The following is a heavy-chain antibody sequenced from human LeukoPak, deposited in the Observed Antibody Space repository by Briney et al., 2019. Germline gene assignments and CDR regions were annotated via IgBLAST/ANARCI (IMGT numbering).Heavy chain of an antibody. D-gene: IGHD5-24*01. CDR1: GGSFSGYY. CDR2: INHSGST. V-gene: IGHV4-34*01. J-gene: IGHJ4*02. CDR3: ARGPIMGWLHGYFDY. Sequence: SETLSLTCAVYGGSFSGYYWSWIRQPPGKGLEWIGEINHSGSTNYNPSLKSRVTISVDTSKNQFSLKLSSVTAADTAVYYCARGPIMGWLHGYFDYWGQGTLVTVSS.